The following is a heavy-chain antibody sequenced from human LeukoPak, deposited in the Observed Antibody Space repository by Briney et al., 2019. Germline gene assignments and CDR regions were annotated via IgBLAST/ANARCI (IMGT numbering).Heavy chain of an antibody. D-gene: IGHD2-21*01. CDR2: IYYSGST. Sequence: PSETLSLTCTVSGGSISSYYWSWIRQPPGKGLEWIGYIYYSGSTNYNPSLKSRVTISVDTSKNQFSLKLSSVTAADTAVYYCARANSYYYYYYMDVWGKGTTVTVSS. V-gene: IGHV4-59*01. J-gene: IGHJ6*03. CDR1: GGSISSYY. CDR3: ARANSYYYYYYMDV.